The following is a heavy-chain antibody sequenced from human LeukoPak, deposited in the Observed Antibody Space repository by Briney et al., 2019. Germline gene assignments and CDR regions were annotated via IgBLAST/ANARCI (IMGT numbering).Heavy chain of an antibody. J-gene: IGHJ4*02. CDR3: TRGARKAGSSVALWAY. Sequence: SETLSLTCTIYGGSFGDCHCGWIRQAPGRGLEWIGQINHSGTTNYNPSLKSRVSVSVDTSKNQFSLRLSSVTAADTAMYYCTRGARKAGSSVALWAYWGQGTLVAVSS. V-gene: IGHV4-34*01. D-gene: IGHD6-19*01. CDR1: GGSFGDCH. CDR2: INHSGTT.